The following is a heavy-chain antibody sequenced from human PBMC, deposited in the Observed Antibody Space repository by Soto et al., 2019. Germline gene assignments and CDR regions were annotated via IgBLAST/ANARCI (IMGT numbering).Heavy chain of an antibody. J-gene: IGHJ3*02. CDR1: GGTFSTYS. Sequence: QVQLVQSRAEVKKPGSSVKVSCKDSGGTFSTYSLFWVRQAPGQGLEWMGRIIPMLGTRNYAQRFQDRVTITADKTTATAHMELSSLRSEDTALYYCTVGSWSGEVFDIWGQGTMVTVSS. CDR2: IIPMLGTR. CDR3: TVGSWSGEVFDI. D-gene: IGHD2-21*01. V-gene: IGHV1-69*08.